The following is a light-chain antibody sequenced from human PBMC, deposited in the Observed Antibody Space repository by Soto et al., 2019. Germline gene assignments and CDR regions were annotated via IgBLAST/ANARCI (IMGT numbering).Light chain of an antibody. V-gene: IGLV2-14*01. Sequence: QSVLTQPASVSGSPGQSITISCTGTSSDVGGYNYVSWYQQHPGKAPKLMIYDVSNRPSGVSNRFSGSKSGNTASLTISGLQAEDEADYYCSSFTSSTTPVFGGGTKSPS. CDR3: SSFTSSTTPV. CDR1: SSDVGGYNY. J-gene: IGLJ2*01. CDR2: DVS.